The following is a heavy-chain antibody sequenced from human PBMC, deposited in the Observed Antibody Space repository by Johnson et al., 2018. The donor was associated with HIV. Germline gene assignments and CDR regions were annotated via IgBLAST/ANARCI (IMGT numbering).Heavy chain of an antibody. CDR1: GFTFSNYY. J-gene: IGHJ3*02. Sequence: VQLVESGGGLVQPGESLRLSCAASGFTFSNYYMSWVRQAPGKGLEWVANMNQGASEQNYVDSVKGRFTISRDNSKNTLYLQMNSLRAEDTAVYYCARACRDGYTCDVFDIWGQGTMVTVSS. D-gene: IGHD5-24*01. CDR2: MNQGASEQ. CDR3: ARACRDGYTCDVFDI. V-gene: IGHV3-7*02.